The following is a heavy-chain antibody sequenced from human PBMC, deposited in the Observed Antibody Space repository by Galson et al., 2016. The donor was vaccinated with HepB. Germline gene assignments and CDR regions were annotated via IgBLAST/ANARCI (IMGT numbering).Heavy chain of an antibody. J-gene: IGHJ5*02. D-gene: IGHD5-18*01. V-gene: IGHV3-73*01. CDR2: IRSKANSYAT. CDR3: TRHISRTDTAMVYGFDP. CDR1: GFTFSGSA. Sequence: SLRLPCAASGFTFSGSAMHWVRQASGKGLEWVGRIRSKANSYATAYAASVKGRFTISRDDSKNTAYLQMNSLKTEDTAVYYCTRHISRTDTAMVYGFDPWGQGTLVTVSS.